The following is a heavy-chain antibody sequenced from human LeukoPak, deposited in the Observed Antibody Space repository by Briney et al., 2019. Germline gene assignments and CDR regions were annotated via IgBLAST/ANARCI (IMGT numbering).Heavy chain of an antibody. CDR2: INPDSGDT. Sequence: ASVKVSCKASGCTFTAYYIHWVRQAPGQGLEWMGWINPDSGDTNYAPKFQGRVTMISDTSISTAYMELNRLTAGDTAIYYCARSDPETPYYYYYMDVWGKGTTVTVPS. V-gene: IGHV1-2*02. CDR3: ARSDPETPYYYYYMDV. J-gene: IGHJ6*03. CDR1: GCTFTAYY. D-gene: IGHD5-24*01.